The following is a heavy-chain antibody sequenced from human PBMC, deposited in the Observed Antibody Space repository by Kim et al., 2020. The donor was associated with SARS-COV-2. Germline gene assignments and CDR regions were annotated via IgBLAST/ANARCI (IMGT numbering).Heavy chain of an antibody. CDR2: T. V-gene: IGHV1-2*02. Sequence: TTYAQKFQGRVTMTSETSITTAYMEVSGLRSDDTAVYYCARSVASSPHDYWGQGTLVTVSS. CDR3: ARSVASSPHDY. J-gene: IGHJ4*02. D-gene: IGHD6-19*01.